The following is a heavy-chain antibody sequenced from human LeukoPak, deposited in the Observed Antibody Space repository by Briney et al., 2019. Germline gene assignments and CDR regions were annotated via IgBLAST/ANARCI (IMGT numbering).Heavy chain of an antibody. Sequence: PGGSLRLSCAASAFTFNNYGMHWVRQAPGKGLEWVAVISYDGSNKYYADSVKGRFTISRDNSKNTLYLQMNSLRAEDTAVYYCAKVSGLATLGPSDYWGQGTLVTVSS. D-gene: IGHD3-10*01. V-gene: IGHV3-30*18. J-gene: IGHJ4*02. CDR2: ISYDGSNK. CDR1: AFTFNNYG. CDR3: AKVSGLATLGPSDY.